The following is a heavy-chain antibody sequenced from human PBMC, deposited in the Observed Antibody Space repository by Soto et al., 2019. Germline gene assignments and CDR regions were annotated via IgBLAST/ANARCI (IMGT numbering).Heavy chain of an antibody. CDR1: GFSLSTSW. Sequence: PGGSLRLSCTASGFSLSTSWMTWVRQAPGKGLEWVANIMQDGSDKYYVDSVKGRFTISRDNAKNSLYMQMTSLRAEDTAVYYCASKRLYFYGLDVWGQGTTDTVSS. CDR2: IMQDGSDK. CDR3: ASKRLYFYGLDV. J-gene: IGHJ6*02. V-gene: IGHV3-7*01.